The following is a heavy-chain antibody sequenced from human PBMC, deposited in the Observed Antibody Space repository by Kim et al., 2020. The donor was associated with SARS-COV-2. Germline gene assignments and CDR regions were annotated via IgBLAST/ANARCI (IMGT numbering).Heavy chain of an antibody. CDR2: IIPIFGTA. V-gene: IGHV1-69*13. J-gene: IGHJ5*02. CDR1: GGTFSSYA. Sequence: SVKVSCKASGGTFSSYAISWVRQAPGQGLEWMGGIIPIFGTANYAQKFQGRVTITADESTSTAYMELSSLRSEDTAVYYCAIDSHCSGGSCYFQGNVYNWFHPWGQGTLVTVSS. CDR3: AIDSHCSGGSCYFQGNVYNWFHP. D-gene: IGHD2-15*01.